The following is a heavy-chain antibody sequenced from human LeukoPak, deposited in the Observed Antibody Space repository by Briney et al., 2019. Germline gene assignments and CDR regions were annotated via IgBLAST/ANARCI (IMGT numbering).Heavy chain of an antibody. D-gene: IGHD2-15*01. CDR3: AREARYCSGGSCLDY. Sequence: SETLSLTCTVSGGSISSSSYYWGWIRQPPGKGLEWIGSIYYSGSTYYNPSLKSRVTISVDTSKNQFSLKLSSVTAADTAVYYCAREARYCSGGSCLDYWGQGTLVTVSS. V-gene: IGHV4-39*07. CDR2: IYYSGST. J-gene: IGHJ4*02. CDR1: GGSISSSSYY.